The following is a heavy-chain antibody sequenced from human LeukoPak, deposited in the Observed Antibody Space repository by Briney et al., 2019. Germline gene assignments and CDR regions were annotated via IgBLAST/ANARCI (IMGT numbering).Heavy chain of an antibody. CDR3: AREDIVVVPAAEKTNYYYYGMDV. CDR2: IIPIFGTA. D-gene: IGHD2-2*01. CDR1: GGTFSSYA. V-gene: IGHV1-69*05. Sequence: SVKVSCKASGGTFSSYAISWVRQAPGQGLEWMGGIIPIFGTANYAQKLQGRVTMTTDTSTSTAYMELRSLRSDDTAVYYCAREDIVVVPAAEKTNYYYYGMDVWGQGTTVTVSS. J-gene: IGHJ6*02.